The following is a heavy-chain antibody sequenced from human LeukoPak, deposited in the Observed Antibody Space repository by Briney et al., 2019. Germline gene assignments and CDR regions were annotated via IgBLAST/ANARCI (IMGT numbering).Heavy chain of an antibody. J-gene: IGHJ5*02. CDR2: ISCDGSNK. Sequence: PGGSLRLSCAASGFTFSSYAMRWVRQAPGKGLEWVAVISCDGSNKYYADSVKGRFTISRDNSKNTLYLQMNSLRAEDTAVYYCAREEPAAIVGWFDPWGQGTLVTASS. D-gene: IGHD2-2*01. CDR1: GFTFSSYA. CDR3: AREEPAAIVGWFDP. V-gene: IGHV3-30*01.